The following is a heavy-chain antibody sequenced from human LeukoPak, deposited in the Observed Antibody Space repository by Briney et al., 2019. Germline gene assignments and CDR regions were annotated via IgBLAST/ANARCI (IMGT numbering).Heavy chain of an antibody. J-gene: IGHJ4*02. Sequence: GRSLRPSCAASGFTFDDYAMHWVRQTPGKGLEWVSGISWNSGSIGYADSVKGRFTIPRDNAKNSLYLQMNSLRAEDTALYYCAKDITSGIAAAGYYFDYWGQGTLVTVSS. CDR2: ISWNSGSI. CDR3: AKDITSGIAAAGYYFDY. CDR1: GFTFDDYA. V-gene: IGHV3-9*01. D-gene: IGHD6-13*01.